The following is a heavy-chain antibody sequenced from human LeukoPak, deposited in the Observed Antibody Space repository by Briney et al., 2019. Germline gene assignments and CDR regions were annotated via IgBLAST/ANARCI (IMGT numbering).Heavy chain of an antibody. CDR3: VRDSPSGFFDL. Sequence: AGGSLRLSCAASGFTFSNYAMSWVRQAPGKGLEWVSTIGGSGGDTYYADSVKGRFTISRDNSKNTLHLHMNSLRAEDTAVYYCVRDSPSGFFDLWGRGTLVTVSS. D-gene: IGHD6-19*01. CDR1: GFTFSNYA. V-gene: IGHV3-23*01. CDR2: IGGSGGDT. J-gene: IGHJ2*01.